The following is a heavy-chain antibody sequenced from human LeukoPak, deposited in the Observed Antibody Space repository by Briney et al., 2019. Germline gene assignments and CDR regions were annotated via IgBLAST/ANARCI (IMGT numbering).Heavy chain of an antibody. CDR3: ARASWLPQTRNYYYMDV. CDR1: GFTFTSYN. V-gene: IGHV4-39*07. Sequence: GSLRLSCAASGFTFTSYNMNWVRQPPGKGLEWIGSIYYSGSTYYNPSLKSRVTISVDTSKNQFSLKLSSVTAADTAMYYCARASWLPQTRNYYYMDVWGKGTTVTIPS. D-gene: IGHD5-12*01. CDR2: IYYSGST. J-gene: IGHJ6*03.